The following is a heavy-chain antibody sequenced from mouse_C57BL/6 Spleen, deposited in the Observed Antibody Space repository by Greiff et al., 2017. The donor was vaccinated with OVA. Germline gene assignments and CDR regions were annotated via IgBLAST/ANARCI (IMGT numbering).Heavy chain of an antibody. Sequence: VQLQQSGPELVKPGASVKISCKASGYSFTDYNMNWVKQSNGKSLEWIGVINPNYGTTSYNQKFKGKATLTVDQSSSTAYMQLNSLTSEDSAVYYCARSEYYGSSRGWFAYWGQGTLVTVSA. V-gene: IGHV1-39*01. CDR1: GYSFTDYN. CDR3: ARSEYYGSSRGWFAY. J-gene: IGHJ3*01. CDR2: INPNYGTT. D-gene: IGHD1-1*01.